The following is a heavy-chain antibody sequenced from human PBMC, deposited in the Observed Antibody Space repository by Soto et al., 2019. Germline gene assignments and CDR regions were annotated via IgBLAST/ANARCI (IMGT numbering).Heavy chain of an antibody. CDR3: ARGGRFPFGVVITKYYYYMDV. CDR2: INSDGSST. J-gene: IGHJ6*03. Sequence: GGSLRLSCAASGFTFSSYWMHWVRQAPGKGLVWVSRINSDGSSTSYADSVKGRFTISRDNAKNTLYLQMNSLRAEDTAVYYWARGGRFPFGVVITKYYYYMDVWGKGTTVTVSS. V-gene: IGHV3-74*01. D-gene: IGHD3-3*01. CDR1: GFTFSSYW.